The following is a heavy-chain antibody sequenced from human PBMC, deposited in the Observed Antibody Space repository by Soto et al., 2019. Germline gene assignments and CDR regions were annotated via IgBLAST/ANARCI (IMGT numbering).Heavy chain of an antibody. V-gene: IGHV3-33*01. Sequence: QVQLVESGGGVVQPGRSLRLSCAASGFTFSSYGMHWVRQAPGKGLEWVAVIWYDGSNKYYADSVKGRFTISRDNSKNTLYLQMNSLRAEDTAVYYCARGYCSGGSCYGREFFDYCGQGTLVTVSS. CDR2: IWYDGSNK. CDR1: GFTFSSYG. D-gene: IGHD2-15*01. J-gene: IGHJ4*02. CDR3: ARGYCSGGSCYGREFFDY.